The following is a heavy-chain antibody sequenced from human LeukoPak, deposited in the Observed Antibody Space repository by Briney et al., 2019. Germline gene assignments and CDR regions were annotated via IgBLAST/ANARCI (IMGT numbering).Heavy chain of an antibody. V-gene: IGHV1-2*02. CDR3: ARDPDGLGIVVVPAAHRDRNYYMDV. CDR1: GYTFTGYY. D-gene: IGHD2-2*03. J-gene: IGHJ6*03. CDR2: INPNSGGT. Sequence: GASVKVSCKASGYTFTGYYMHWVRQAPGQGLEWMGWINPNSGGTNYAQKFQGRVTMTRDTSISTAYMELSRPRSDDTAVYYCARDPDGLGIVVVPAAHRDRNYYMDVWGKGTTVTVSS.